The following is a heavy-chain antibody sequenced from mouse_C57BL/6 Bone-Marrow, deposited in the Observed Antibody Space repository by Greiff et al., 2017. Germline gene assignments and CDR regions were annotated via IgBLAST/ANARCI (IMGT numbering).Heavy chain of an antibody. Sequence: EVQRVESGGGLVKPGGSLKLSCAASGFTFSSYAMSWVRPTPEKRLEWVATISDGGSYTYYPDNVKGRFTISRDNAKNNLYLQMSHLKSEDTAMYYCARDVEGGRDYGVQGTTLTVSS. CDR3: ARDVEGGRDY. V-gene: IGHV5-4*01. J-gene: IGHJ2*01. CDR1: GFTFSSYA. CDR2: ISDGGSYT.